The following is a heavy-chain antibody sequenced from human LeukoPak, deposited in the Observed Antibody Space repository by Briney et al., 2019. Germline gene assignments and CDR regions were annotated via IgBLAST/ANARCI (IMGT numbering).Heavy chain of an antibody. CDR1: GFTFSSYS. D-gene: IGHD3-22*01. J-gene: IGHJ4*02. CDR3: ARGYDYYDSSGYHDY. V-gene: IGHV3-21*01. CDR2: ISSSSSYI. Sequence: PGGSLRLSCAASGFTFSSYSMNWVRQAPGEGLEWVSSISSSSSYIYYADSVKGRFTISRDNAKNSLYLQMNSLRAEDTAVYCCARGYDYYDSSGYHDYWGQGTLVTVSS.